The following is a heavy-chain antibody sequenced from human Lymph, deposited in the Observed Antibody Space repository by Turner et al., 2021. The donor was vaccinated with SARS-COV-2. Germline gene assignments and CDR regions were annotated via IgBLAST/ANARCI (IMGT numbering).Heavy chain of an antibody. V-gene: IGHV1-2*02. CDR1: GSTFTGYY. D-gene: IGHD3-3*01. CDR3: ARDVERYNDFWSGYSGGYGLDV. CDR2: INPNSGGT. J-gene: IGHJ6*02. Sequence: QVQLVQSGAEVKKPGASVKVSCKASGSTFTGYYMHWVRQAPGQGLDWMGWINPNSGGTNYAQKFKGRVTMTRDTSINTAYMELSRLRSDDTAVYYCARDVERYNDFWSGYSGGYGLDVWGQGTTVTGSS.